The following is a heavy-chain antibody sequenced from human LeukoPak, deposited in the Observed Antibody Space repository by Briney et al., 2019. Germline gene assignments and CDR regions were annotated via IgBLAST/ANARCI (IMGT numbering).Heavy chain of an antibody. D-gene: IGHD3-9*01. CDR1: GFTFSSYS. J-gene: IGHJ6*02. CDR3: ARDSMRYFFYGMDV. CDR2: ISSSSSYI. V-gene: IGHV3-21*01. Sequence: GGPLRLSCAASGFTFSSYSMNWVRQAPGKGLEWVSSISSSSSYIYYADSVKGRFTISRDNAKNSLYLQMNSLRAEDTAVYYCARDSMRYFFYGMDVWGQGTTVTVSS.